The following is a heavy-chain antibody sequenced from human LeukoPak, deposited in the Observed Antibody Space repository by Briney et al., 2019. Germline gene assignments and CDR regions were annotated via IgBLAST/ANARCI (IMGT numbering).Heavy chain of an antibody. CDR1: GGSISSYY. CDR2: INHSGST. V-gene: IGHV4-34*01. J-gene: IGHJ5*02. CDR3: AGGRPILTGHGDWFDP. D-gene: IGHD3-9*01. Sequence: TPSETLSLTCTVSGGSISSYYWSWIRQPPGKGLEWIGEINHSGSTNYNPSLKSRVTISVDTSKNQFSLKLSSVTAADTAVYYCAGGRPILTGHGDWFDPWGQGTLVTVSS.